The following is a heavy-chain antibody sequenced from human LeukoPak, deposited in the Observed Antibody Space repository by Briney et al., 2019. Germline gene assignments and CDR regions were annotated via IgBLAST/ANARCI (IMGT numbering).Heavy chain of an antibody. J-gene: IGHJ4*02. CDR1: GGSISSGSYY. CDR2: IYTSGST. D-gene: IGHD5-24*01. CDR3: ARDLGVEMATKYYFDY. V-gene: IGHV4-61*02. Sequence: SETLSLTCTVSGGSISSGSYYWSWIRQPAGKGLEWIGRIYTSGSTNYNPSLKSRVTISVDTSKNQFSLKLSSVTAADTAVYYCARDLGVEMATKYYFDYWGQGTLVTVSS.